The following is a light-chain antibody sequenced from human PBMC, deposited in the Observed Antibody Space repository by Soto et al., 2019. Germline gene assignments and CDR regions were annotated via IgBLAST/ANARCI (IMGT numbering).Light chain of an antibody. CDR2: EVT. V-gene: IGLV2-14*01. CDR1: SSAVGAYNY. J-gene: IGLJ2*01. CDR3: SSYTSGSTLVV. Sequence: QSALTQPASVSGSPGQSITISCTGSSSAVGAYNYVSWYQQHPGKAPRLMMYEVTNRPSGVSNRFSGSKSGNTASLTISGLRAEDEADYYCSSYTSGSTLVVFGGGTKLTVL.